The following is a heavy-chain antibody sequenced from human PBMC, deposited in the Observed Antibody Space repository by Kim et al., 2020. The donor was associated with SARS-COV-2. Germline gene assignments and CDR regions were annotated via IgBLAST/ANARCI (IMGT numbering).Heavy chain of an antibody. V-gene: IGHV3-30*18. CDR3: AKGTGGEQWLEFDY. CDR2: ISYDGSNK. J-gene: IGHJ4*02. CDR1: GFTFSSYG. Sequence: GGSLRLSCAASGFTFSSYGIHWVRQAPGKGLEWVAVISYDGSNKYYADSVKGRFTISRDNSKNTLYLQMNSLRAEDTAVYYCAKGTGGEQWLEFDYWGQGTLVTVSS. D-gene: IGHD6-19*01.